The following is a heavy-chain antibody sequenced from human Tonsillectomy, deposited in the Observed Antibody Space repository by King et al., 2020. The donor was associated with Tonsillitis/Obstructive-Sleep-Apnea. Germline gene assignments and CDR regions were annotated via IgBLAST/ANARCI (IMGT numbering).Heavy chain of an antibody. CDR2: IFYGGST. CDR3: ASGVRALWSLDF. D-gene: IGHD2-8*01. V-gene: IGHV4-39*01. CDR1: GASIISTDYF. Sequence: QLQESGPGLVKPSETLSLTCTVSGASIISTDYFWGWIRQPPGKGLEWIETIFYGGSTYYNPSLKSRVTISVDTSKNQFSLHLSSVTAADTALYYCASGVRALWSLDFWGQGTLVTVSS. J-gene: IGHJ4*02.